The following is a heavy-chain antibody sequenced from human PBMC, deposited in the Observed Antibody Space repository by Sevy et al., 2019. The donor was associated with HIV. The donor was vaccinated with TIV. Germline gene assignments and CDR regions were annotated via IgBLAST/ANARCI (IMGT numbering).Heavy chain of an antibody. D-gene: IGHD6-19*01. J-gene: IGHJ4*02. CDR2: ISAYNGNT. V-gene: IGHV1-18*01. Sequence: ASVKVSCKASGYTFTSYGISWVRQGPGQGLEWMGWISAYNGNTNYAQKLQGRVTMTTDTSTSTAYMELRSLRSDDTAVYYCARDSLGIAVAGTTFDYWGQGTLVTVSS. CDR1: GYTFTSYG. CDR3: ARDSLGIAVAGTTFDY.